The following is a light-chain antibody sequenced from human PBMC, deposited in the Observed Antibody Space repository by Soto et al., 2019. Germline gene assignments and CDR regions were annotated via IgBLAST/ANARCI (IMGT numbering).Light chain of an antibody. CDR2: EVS. J-gene: IGLJ1*01. CDR3: CSYTLSSTYV. V-gene: IGLV2-18*02. CDR1: SSDVGSYNG. Sequence: LTQPPSVSGSPGQSVTISCTGTSSDVGSYNGVSWYQQPPGTAPKLIIYEVSNRPSGVPDRFSGSKSGNTASLTISGLQAEDEADYYCCSYTLSSTYVFGTGTKVTVL.